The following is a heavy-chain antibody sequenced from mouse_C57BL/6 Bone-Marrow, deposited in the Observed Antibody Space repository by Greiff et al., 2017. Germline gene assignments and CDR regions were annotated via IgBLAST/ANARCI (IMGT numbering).Heavy chain of an antibody. J-gene: IGHJ4*01. CDR1: GYTFTSYG. Sequence: QVQLQQSGAELARPGASVKLSCKASGYTFTSYGISWVKQRTGQGLEWIGEIYPRSGNTYYNEKFKGKATLTADKSSRPAYMELRSLISDDSAVYFCARGGMVTTTRYAMDYWGQGTSVTVSS. V-gene: IGHV1-81*01. D-gene: IGHD2-2*01. CDR3: ARGGMVTTTRYAMDY. CDR2: IYPRSGNT.